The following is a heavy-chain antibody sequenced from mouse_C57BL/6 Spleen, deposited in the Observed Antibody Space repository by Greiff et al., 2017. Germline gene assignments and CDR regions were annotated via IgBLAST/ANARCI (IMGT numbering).Heavy chain of an antibody. V-gene: IGHV3-1*01. CDR3: ARDSSGYSWFAY. J-gene: IGHJ3*01. CDR2: ISYSGST. CDR1: GYSITSGYD. Sequence: VQLQESGPGMVKPSQSLSLTCTVTGYSITSGYDWHWIRHFPGNKLEWMGYISYSGSTNYNPSLKSRISITHDTSKNHFFLKLNSVTTEDTATYYCARDSSGYSWFAYWGQGTLVTVSA. D-gene: IGHD3-2*02.